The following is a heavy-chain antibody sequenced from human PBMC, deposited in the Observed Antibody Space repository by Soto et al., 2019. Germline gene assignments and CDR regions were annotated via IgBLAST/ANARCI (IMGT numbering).Heavy chain of an antibody. CDR1: GFTFSSYG. Sequence: GGSLRLSCVASGFTFSSYGMHWVRQAPGKGLEWMAVISHDGSNQYYADSVKGRFTISRDSSENTLYLQMNSLRAEDTAVYYCAKGRGSDSGYDFHFDHWGQGSLVTVSS. J-gene: IGHJ4*02. CDR3: AKGRGSDSGYDFHFDH. V-gene: IGHV3-30*18. D-gene: IGHD5-12*01. CDR2: ISHDGSNQ.